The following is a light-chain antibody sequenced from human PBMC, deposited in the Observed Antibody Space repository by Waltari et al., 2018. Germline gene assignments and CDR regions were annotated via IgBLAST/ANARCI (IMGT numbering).Light chain of an antibody. CDR3: CSYAGNYTVV. Sequence: QSALTQPRSVSGSPGQSVTISSTGPSSDVGGYHYVSWYQQHPGKAPQLMIYDVTKRPSGVPYRFSGSQSGNTASLTISGLQAEDEADYYCCSYAGNYTVVFGGGTKLTVL. V-gene: IGLV2-11*01. J-gene: IGLJ2*01. CDR1: SSDVGGYHY. CDR2: DVT.